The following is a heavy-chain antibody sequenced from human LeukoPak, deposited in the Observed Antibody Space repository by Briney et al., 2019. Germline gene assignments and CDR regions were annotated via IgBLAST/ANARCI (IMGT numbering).Heavy chain of an antibody. CDR2: IYYSGST. CDR1: GGSISSSSYY. CDR3: ARRVTESYDILTGYYRRGDAFDI. D-gene: IGHD3-9*01. V-gene: IGHV4-39*01. J-gene: IGHJ3*02. Sequence: PSETLSLTCTVSGGSISSSSYYWGWIRQPPGKGLEWIGSIYYSGSTYYNPSLKSRVTISVDTSKNQFSLKLSSVTAADTAVYYCARRVTESYDILTGYYRRGDAFDIWGQGTMVTVSS.